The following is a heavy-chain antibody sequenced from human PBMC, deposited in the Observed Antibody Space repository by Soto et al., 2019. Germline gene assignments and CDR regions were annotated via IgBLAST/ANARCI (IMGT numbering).Heavy chain of an antibody. CDR2: VSTYTGNT. Sequence: QVRLVQSAAEVKKPGASVKVSCKASGYTFDTYGISWVRQAPGRGLEWMGWVSTYTGNTDYAQSLQGRVTMTTDTSASTAYMELRSLRSDDTAVYYWARDMSVGSAGTVGGYWGQGTEVTVSS. J-gene: IGHJ4*02. V-gene: IGHV1-18*01. CDR1: GYTFDTYG. CDR3: ARDMSVGSAGTVGGY. D-gene: IGHD6-13*01.